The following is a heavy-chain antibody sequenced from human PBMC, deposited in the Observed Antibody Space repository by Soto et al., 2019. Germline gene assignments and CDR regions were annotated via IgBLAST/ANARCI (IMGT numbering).Heavy chain of an antibody. D-gene: IGHD1-26*01. CDR3: VRQGIGALHGLVDV. CDR2: IYSNGGT. Sequence: QVQLQASGPGLVKPSDTLSLTCTVSGDSIGTYNWGWIRQPPGKRLEWIGYIYSNGGTSYNPALYRRVTISADTSKKQFSLRLSSVTAAATAVYYCVRQGIGALHGLVDVWGQGTTVTVSS. V-gene: IGHV4-59*08. J-gene: IGHJ6*02. CDR1: GDSIGTYN.